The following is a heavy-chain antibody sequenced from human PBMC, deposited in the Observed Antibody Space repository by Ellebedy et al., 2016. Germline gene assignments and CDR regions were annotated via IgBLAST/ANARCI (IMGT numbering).Heavy chain of an antibody. CDR3: ARTDRGRTPDYYGMDV. V-gene: IGHV5-51*01. CDR2: IYPGDSDT. J-gene: IGHJ6*02. CDR1: GYSFTSYW. Sequence: GESLKISXKGSGYSFTSYWIGWVRQMPGKGLEWMGIIYPGDSDTRYSPSFQGQVTISADKSISTAYLQWSSLKASDTAMYYCARTDRGRTPDYYGMDVWGQGTTVTVSS. D-gene: IGHD1-26*01.